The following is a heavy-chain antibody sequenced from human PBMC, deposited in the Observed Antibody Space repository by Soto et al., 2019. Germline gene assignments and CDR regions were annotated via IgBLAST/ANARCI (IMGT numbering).Heavy chain of an antibody. J-gene: IGHJ3*01. CDR2: ITTYNGDT. CDR3: ARGRGYSLIPVVDDAVDV. Sequence: RASVKVSCKASGYSFTGYGINWVRQAPGQGLQWLGRITTYNGDTNYAQNFQGRVTTTTDTSTSTTYMELRSLRSDDTAVYFCARGRGYSLIPVVDDAVDVWGQGTLVTVSS. D-gene: IGHD5-12*01. V-gene: IGHV1-18*04. CDR1: GYSFTGYG.